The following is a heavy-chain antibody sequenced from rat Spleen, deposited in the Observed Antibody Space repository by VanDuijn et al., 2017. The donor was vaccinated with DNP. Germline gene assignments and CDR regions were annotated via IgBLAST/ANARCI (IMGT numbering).Heavy chain of an antibody. CDR2: ISYRGNT. CDR1: GYSITSNY. CDR3: ARADYFGSDIPFAY. J-gene: IGHJ3*01. Sequence: EVQLQESGPGLVKPSQSLSLTCSVTGYSITSNYWGWIRKFPGNRMEWMAYISYRGNTGYNPSLRSRISITRDTSKNQFFLQLNSVTTEDTATYYCARADYFGSDIPFAYWGQGTLVTVSS. D-gene: IGHD1-2*01. V-gene: IGHV3-1*01.